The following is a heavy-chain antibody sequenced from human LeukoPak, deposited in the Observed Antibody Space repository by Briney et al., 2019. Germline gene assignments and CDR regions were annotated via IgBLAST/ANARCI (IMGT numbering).Heavy chain of an antibody. J-gene: IGHJ5*02. V-gene: IGHV3-7*01. CDR2: IKQDGSQQ. CDR3: ARYQHCGGDCFPLDL. D-gene: IGHD2-21*02. Sequence: PGGSLRLSCVASGFTLSTYYMSWVRQASGKGLEFVANIKQDGSQQSYVKSVEGRFVISRDNAKNSLYLQMNGLRVEDTAIYYCARYQHCGGDCFPLDLWGQGTLVTVS. CDR1: GFTLSTYY.